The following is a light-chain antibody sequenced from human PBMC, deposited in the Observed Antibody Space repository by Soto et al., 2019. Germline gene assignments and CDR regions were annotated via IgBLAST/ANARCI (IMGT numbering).Light chain of an antibody. V-gene: IGLV1-44*01. CDR3: ASWDVSLDAWV. J-gene: IGLJ3*02. Sequence: QSVLIQPPSASGTPGQRVTISCSGSSSNIGSKIVNWFKQVPGKAPRLVIYNDSQRPSGVPDRFSGSRSGTSASLAISRLQSDDEGHFYCASWDVSLDAWVFGGGTQLTVL. CDR2: NDS. CDR1: SSNIGSKI.